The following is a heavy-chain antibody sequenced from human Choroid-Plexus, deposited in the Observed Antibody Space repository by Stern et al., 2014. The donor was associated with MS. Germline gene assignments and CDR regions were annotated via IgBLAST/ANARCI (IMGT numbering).Heavy chain of an antibody. CDR3: ARDRHWLTYYFDY. J-gene: IGHJ4*02. V-gene: IGHV3-30*03. Sequence: VQLLESGGGVVQPGRPLRLSCIGSGFIFSSFGMHWVRQAPGKGLEWVAFISYDGTTKDYAVSVKGRFTISRDNSNNTLWMQMSSLRPEDTAVYYCARDRHWLTYYFDYWGQGSLVTVSS. CDR2: ISYDGTTK. CDR1: GFIFSSFG. D-gene: IGHD3-9*01.